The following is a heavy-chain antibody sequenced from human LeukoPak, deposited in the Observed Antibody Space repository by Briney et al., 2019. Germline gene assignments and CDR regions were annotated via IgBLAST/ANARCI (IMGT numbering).Heavy chain of an antibody. CDR3: AVSAAGLFDP. CDR1: GGSFSGYY. Sequence: KPSQTLSLTCAVYGGSFSGYYWTWIRQPPGKGLEWLGEINHSGSTNYNPSLKSRVTISVDTSKNQFSLRLRSVIAADAAVYYCAVSAAGLFDPWGQGTLVTVSS. D-gene: IGHD6-13*01. V-gene: IGHV4-34*01. CDR2: INHSGST. J-gene: IGHJ5*02.